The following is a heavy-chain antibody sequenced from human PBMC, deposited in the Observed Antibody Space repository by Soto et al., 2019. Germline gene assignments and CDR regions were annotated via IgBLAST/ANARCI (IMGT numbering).Heavy chain of an antibody. J-gene: IGHJ5*02. CDR2: ISSGSSYK. CDR1: GFVFSDYS. D-gene: IGHD3-22*01. Sequence: GGSLRLSCVASGFVFSDYSMNWVRQAPGKGLEWVSSISSGSSYKYYADSVKGRFTISRDNAKKSLYLQMNLVRAEDTAVYYCARDPTYYYDSSGYAHRFDPWGQGTLVTVSS. V-gene: IGHV3-21*01. CDR3: ARDPTYYYDSSGYAHRFDP.